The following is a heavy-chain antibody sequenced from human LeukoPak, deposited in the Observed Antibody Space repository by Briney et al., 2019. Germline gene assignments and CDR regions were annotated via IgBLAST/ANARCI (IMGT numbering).Heavy chain of an antibody. CDR1: GGSISSYY. J-gene: IGHJ5*02. Sequence: PSETLSLTCTVSGGSISSYYWSWIRQPPGKGLEWLGYIYYSGSTKYNPSLKSRVTISVDTSKNQFSLKLSSVAAADTAVYYCARLVGVATTNNWFDPWGQGTLVTVSS. D-gene: IGHD5-12*01. CDR3: ARLVGVATTNNWFDP. CDR2: IYYSGST. V-gene: IGHV4-59*08.